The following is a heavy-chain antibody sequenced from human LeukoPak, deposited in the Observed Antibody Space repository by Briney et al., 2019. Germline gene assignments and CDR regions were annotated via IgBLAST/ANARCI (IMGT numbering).Heavy chain of an antibody. V-gene: IGHV3-30*18. CDR1: GFTFSSYG. J-gene: IGHJ4*02. CDR2: ISYDGSNK. Sequence: GRSLRLSCAASGFTFSSYGKHWVRQAPGKGLEWVAVISYDGSNKYYADSVKGRFTISRDNSKNTLYLQMNSLRAEDTAVYYCAKELHGLDYWGQGTLVTVSS. CDR3: AKELHGLDY.